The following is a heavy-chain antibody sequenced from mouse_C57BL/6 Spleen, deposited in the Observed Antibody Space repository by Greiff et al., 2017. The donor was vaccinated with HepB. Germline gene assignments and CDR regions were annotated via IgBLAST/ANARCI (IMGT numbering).Heavy chain of an antibody. Sequence: QVQLQRPGAELVRPGTSVKLSCKASGYTFTSYWMHWVKQRPGQGLEWIGVIDPSDSYTNYNQKFKGKATLTVDTSSSTAYMQLSSLTSEDSAVYYCARSGSNYDYWGQGTTLTVSS. D-gene: IGHD2-5*01. V-gene: IGHV1-59*01. CDR3: ARSGSNYDY. J-gene: IGHJ2*01. CDR2: IDPSDSYT. CDR1: GYTFTSYW.